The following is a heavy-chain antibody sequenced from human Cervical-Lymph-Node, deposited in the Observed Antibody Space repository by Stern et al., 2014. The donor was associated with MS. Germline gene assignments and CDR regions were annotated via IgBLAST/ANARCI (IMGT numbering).Heavy chain of an antibody. CDR2: IVPGDGTT. CDR1: GYSFTRSD. V-gene: IGHV1-46*04. D-gene: IGHD3-10*01. Sequence: QVQLVRSGAEVKQPGASVKVSCKTSGYSFTRSDIPWVRQAPGHGLEWMGLIVPGDGTTTYAQTWQGRVSMTRDTSATTAYLELRSLRSEDTAVYYCARSGLGGAVGSWGQGTLVTVSA. CDR3: ARSGLGGAVGS. J-gene: IGHJ5*02.